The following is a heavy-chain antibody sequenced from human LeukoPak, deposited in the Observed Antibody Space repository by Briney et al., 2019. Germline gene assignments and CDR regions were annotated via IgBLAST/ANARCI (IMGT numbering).Heavy chain of an antibody. J-gene: IGHJ4*02. CDR3: ARGYSYALSTDPYYYFDY. CDR1: GGSISSGSYY. Sequence: SETLSLTXTVSGGSISSGSYYWSCIRQPAGKGLEWIGRIYTSGSTNYNPSLKSRVTISVDTSKNQFSLKLSSVTAADTAVYYCARGYSYALSTDPYYYFDYWGQGTLVTVSS. CDR2: IYTSGST. D-gene: IGHD5-18*01. V-gene: IGHV4-61*02.